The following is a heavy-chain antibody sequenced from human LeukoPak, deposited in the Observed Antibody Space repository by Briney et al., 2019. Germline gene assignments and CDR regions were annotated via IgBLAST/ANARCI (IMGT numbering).Heavy chain of an antibody. CDR1: GGSISSSSYY. Sequence: PSETLSFTCTVSGGSISSSSYYWGWIRQPPGKGLEWIGSIYYSGSTYYNPSLKSRVTISVDTSKNQFSLKLSSVTAADTAVYYCARQYCSSTSCLGDFQHWGQGTLVTVSS. CDR3: ARQYCSSTSCLGDFQH. D-gene: IGHD2-2*01. CDR2: IYYSGST. V-gene: IGHV4-39*01. J-gene: IGHJ1*01.